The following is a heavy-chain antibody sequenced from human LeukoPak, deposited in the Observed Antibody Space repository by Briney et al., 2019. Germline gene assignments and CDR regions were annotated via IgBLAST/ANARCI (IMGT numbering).Heavy chain of an antibody. CDR2: ISGDERGT. Sequence: PEGSLRLSCVASGFTFSNHWMHWVRQTPGKELNRISRISGDERGTNYAGSVKGRFIISRDNAKNTLFLQMDSLRVEDTAVYYCVRDVYQVRSNDYVFDVWGQGTMVTVSS. V-gene: IGHV3-74*01. D-gene: IGHD2-2*02. J-gene: IGHJ3*01. CDR3: VRDVYQVRSNDYVFDV. CDR1: GFTFSNHW.